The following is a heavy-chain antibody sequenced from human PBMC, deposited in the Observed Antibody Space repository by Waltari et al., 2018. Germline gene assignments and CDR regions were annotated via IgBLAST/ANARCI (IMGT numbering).Heavy chain of an antibody. Sequence: QVQLVQSGAEVLRPGASVKVSCQASGYTFINYEINWGRQAAGQGLEWMGAVNPNTGATAEAQKFQGRITMTWDTSISTAYMEMSNLRSDDTAVLYCARGRDVFANFDYNWFDPWGQGTLVTVSS. D-gene: IGHD2-21*01. CDR2: VNPNTGAT. V-gene: IGHV1-8*02. CDR3: ARGRDVFANFDYNWFDP. J-gene: IGHJ5*02. CDR1: GYTFINYE.